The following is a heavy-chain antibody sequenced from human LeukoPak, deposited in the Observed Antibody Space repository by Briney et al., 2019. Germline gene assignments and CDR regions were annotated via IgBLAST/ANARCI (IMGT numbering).Heavy chain of an antibody. V-gene: IGHV5-51*01. Sequence: GESLKISCKGSGYSFTSYWIGWVRQMPGKGLEWMGIIYPGDSDTRYSPSFQGQVTISADKSINTAYLQWSSLKASDTAMYYCARHTKTAGPDTYYYDSSGYYPGAFGIWGQGTMVTVSS. CDR3: ARHTKTAGPDTYYYDSSGYYPGAFGI. CDR1: GYSFTSYW. CDR2: IYPGDSDT. D-gene: IGHD3-22*01. J-gene: IGHJ3*02.